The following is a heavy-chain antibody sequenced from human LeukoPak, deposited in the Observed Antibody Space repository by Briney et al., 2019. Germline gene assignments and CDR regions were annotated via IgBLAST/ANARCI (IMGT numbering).Heavy chain of an antibody. CDR2: ISSSSSDI. CDR1: GFTFSSHS. D-gene: IGHD2-2*01. CDR3: VRVHQLLSSGGWFDS. J-gene: IGHJ5*01. Sequence: GGSLRLSCAAAGFTFSSHSMNWVRQAPGKGLEWVSSISSSSSDIYYGDSVKGRFTISRDNAKNALYLQMKSLRAEDRAVDYCVRVHQLLSSGGWFDSWGQGTLVTVSS. V-gene: IGHV3-21*01.